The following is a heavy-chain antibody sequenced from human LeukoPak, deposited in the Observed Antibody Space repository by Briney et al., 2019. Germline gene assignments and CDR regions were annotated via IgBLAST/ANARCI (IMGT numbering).Heavy chain of an antibody. V-gene: IGHV3-21*01. J-gene: IGHJ4*02. Sequence: GGSLRLSCAASGFSFSSYSLNWVRQAPGKGLEWVSSISSIRSYIYYADSVKGRFTISRDNAKNSLYLQMNSLRAEDTAVYYCARDFFYGSGSYGPIAYWGQGTLVTVSS. CDR1: GFSFSSYS. D-gene: IGHD3-10*01. CDR3: ARDFFYGSGSYGPIAY. CDR2: ISSIRSYI.